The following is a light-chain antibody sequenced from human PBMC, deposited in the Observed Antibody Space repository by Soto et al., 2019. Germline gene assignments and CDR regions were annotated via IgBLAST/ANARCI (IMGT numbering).Light chain of an antibody. J-gene: IGKJ4*01. Sequence: AIRMTQSPSSFSASTGDRVTITCRASQGISGYLAWYQQKPGKAPKLLIYAASTLQRGVPSRFSGSGSGTDFTLTISCLQSEDVATYYCQQYYSYPALTFGGGTKVEIK. CDR3: QQYYSYPALT. CDR1: QGISGY. V-gene: IGKV1-8*01. CDR2: AAS.